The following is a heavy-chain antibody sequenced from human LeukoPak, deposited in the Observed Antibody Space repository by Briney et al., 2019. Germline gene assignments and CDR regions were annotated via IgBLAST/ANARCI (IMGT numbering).Heavy chain of an antibody. CDR3: ARCLYRFGSFYFDL. Sequence: PSETLSLTCIVSGGSISSSIYYWAWVRQPPGKGLEWIGTVFYNGATQYSPSLRSRVTISIDTSTNQFSLKLTSVTAEDTAVYYCARCLYRFGSFYFDLWGQGSLVTVSS. V-gene: IGHV4-39*01. J-gene: IGHJ4*02. D-gene: IGHD5-18*01. CDR1: GGSISSSIYY. CDR2: VFYNGAT.